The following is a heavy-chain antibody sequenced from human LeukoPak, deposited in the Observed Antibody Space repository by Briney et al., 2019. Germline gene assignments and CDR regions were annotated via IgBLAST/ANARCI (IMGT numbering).Heavy chain of an antibody. CDR2: INPNSGGT. D-gene: IGHD6-13*01. CDR3: ARDWLTSRWVDY. V-gene: IGHV1-2*02. CDR1: GYTFTGYY. Sequence: ASVTVSCKASGYTFTGYYMHWVRQAPGQGLEWMGWINPNSGGTDHAQKSQGRVTMTRDTSISTAFMELSSLRSDDTAVYYCARDWLTSRWVDYWGQGTLVTVSS. J-gene: IGHJ4*02.